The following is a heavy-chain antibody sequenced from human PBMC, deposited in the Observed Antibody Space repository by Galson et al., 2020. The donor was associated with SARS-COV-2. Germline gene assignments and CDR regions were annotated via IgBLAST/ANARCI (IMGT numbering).Heavy chain of an antibody. CDR2: IYYSGST. CDR1: GGSISSYY. V-gene: IGHV4-59*01. CDR3: AGGVASGWLEYWFEP. Sequence: SETLSLTCTVSGGSISSYYWSWIRQPPGKGLEWIGYIYYSGSTNYNPSLKSRVTISVDTSKNQFSLRLSPVTAADTAVYYCAGGVASGWLEYWFEPGGQGTLVTVSS. D-gene: IGHD6-19*01. J-gene: IGHJ5*02.